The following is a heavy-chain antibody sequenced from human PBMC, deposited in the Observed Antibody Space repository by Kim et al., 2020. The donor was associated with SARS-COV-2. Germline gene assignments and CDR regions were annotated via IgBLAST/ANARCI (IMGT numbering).Heavy chain of an antibody. CDR2: INHSGST. Sequence: SETLSLTCAVYGGSFSGYYWSWIRQPPGKGLEWIGEINHSGSTNYNPSLKSRVTISVDTSKNQFSLKLSSVTAADTAVYYCARVHPFTIFGVVIDAPSRYVMDVWGQGTTVTVSS. D-gene: IGHD3-3*01. CDR3: ARVHPFTIFGVVIDAPSRYVMDV. V-gene: IGHV4-34*01. CDR1: GGSFSGYY. J-gene: IGHJ6*02.